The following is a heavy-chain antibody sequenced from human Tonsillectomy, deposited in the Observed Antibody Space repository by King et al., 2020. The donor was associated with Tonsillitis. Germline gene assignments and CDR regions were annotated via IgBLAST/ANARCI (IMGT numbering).Heavy chain of an antibody. J-gene: IGHJ6*02. V-gene: IGHV3-53*01. CDR1: GFNVSSNY. Sequence: VQLVESGGGLIQPGGSLRLSCVASGFNVSSNYMSWVRQAPGKGLEWVSIIYSGGSTYYADSVKGRFTISRDNSKNTLYVQMNSLRAEDTAVYYCASIPAKNPYSGMDVWGQGTTVTVSS. CDR2: IYSGGST. D-gene: IGHD2-21*01. CDR3: ASIPAKNPYSGMDV.